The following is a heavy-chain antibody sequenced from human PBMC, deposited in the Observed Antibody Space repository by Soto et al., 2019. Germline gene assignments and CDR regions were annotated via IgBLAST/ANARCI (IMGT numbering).Heavy chain of an antibody. CDR1: GGSITDYS. J-gene: IGHJ4*02. V-gene: IGHV4-4*07. CDR2: ISINGNS. CDR3: ARESGDNLTYEVD. Sequence: QVQVKESGPGLVKPSETLSLTCTVSGGSITDYSWSWIRQSAGKGLEWLGRISINGNSHYHPSLRSRVTMSIETSKNQFSLNLRAVTAADTAVYYCARESGDNLTYEVDWGQGNLVTVSS. D-gene: IGHD1-7*01.